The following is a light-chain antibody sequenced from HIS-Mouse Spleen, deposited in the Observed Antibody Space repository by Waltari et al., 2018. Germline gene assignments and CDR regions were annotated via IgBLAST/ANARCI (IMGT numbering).Light chain of an antibody. J-gene: IGLJ1*01. Sequence: QSALTQPASVSGSPGQSITISCTGTSSDVGGYNYVSWYQQHPGQAPKLMFYDVSNRPSGVSNRFSGSKSGNTASLTISGLQAEEEADYYCSSYTSSSTYVFGTGTKVTVL. CDR1: SSDVGGYNY. V-gene: IGLV2-14*03. CDR3: SSYTSSSTYV. CDR2: DVS.